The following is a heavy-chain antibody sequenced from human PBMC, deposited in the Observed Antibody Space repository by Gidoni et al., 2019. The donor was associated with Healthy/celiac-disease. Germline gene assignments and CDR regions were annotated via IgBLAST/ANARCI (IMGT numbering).Heavy chain of an antibody. V-gene: IGHV3-23*01. CDR2: ISGSGGST. CDR1: GFTFSSYA. J-gene: IGHJ4*02. D-gene: IGHD7-27*01. Sequence: VQLLESGGGLVQPGGSLRLSCAASGFTFSSYAMSWVRQAPGKGLEWVSAISGSGGSTYYADSVKGRFTISRDNSKNTLYLQMNSLRAEDTAVYYCAKGGLGTSSRGRAHLDYWGQGTLVTVSS. CDR3: AKGGLGTSSRGRAHLDY.